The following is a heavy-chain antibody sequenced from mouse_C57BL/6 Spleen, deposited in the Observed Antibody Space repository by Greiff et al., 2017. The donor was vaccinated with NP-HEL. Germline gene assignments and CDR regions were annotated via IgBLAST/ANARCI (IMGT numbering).Heavy chain of an antibody. V-gene: IGHV2-2*01. CDR1: GFSLTSYG. D-gene: IGHD2-3*01. CDR2: IWSGGST. CDR3: ARRKDGYYDYAMDY. Sequence: QVQLKQSGPGLVQPSQSLSITCTVSGFSLTSYGVHWVRQSPGKGLEWLGVIWSGGSTDYNAAFISRLSISKDNSKSQVFFKMNSLQADDTAIYYCARRKDGYYDYAMDYWGQGISVTVSS. J-gene: IGHJ4*01.